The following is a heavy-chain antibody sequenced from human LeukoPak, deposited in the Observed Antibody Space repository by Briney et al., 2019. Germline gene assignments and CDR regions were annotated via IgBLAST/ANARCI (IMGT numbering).Heavy chain of an antibody. CDR1: GFAFSSYG. CDR2: IWYDGSSK. CDR3: ARDLNPYYYYYYGMDV. Sequence: GRSLRLSCAASGFAFSSYGMHWVRQAPGEGLEWVAVIWYDGSSKYYADSVKGRFTISRDNSKNTLYLQMNSLRAEDTAVYYCARDLNPYYYYYYGMDVWGQGTTVTVSS. J-gene: IGHJ6*02. V-gene: IGHV3-33*01.